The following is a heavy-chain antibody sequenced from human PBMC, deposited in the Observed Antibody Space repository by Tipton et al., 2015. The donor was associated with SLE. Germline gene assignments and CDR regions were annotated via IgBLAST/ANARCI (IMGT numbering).Heavy chain of an antibody. Sequence: TLSLTCTVSGGSISSSSYYWGWIRQPPGKGLEWIGSIYYSGRTYYNPSLKSRVTISVDTSKNQFSLRLSSVTAADTAVYYCASLGELRFLEWFPRYFDYWGQGTRATVSS. D-gene: IGHD3-3*01. CDR1: GGSISSSSYY. V-gene: IGHV4-39*01. CDR3: ASLGELRFLEWFPRYFDY. J-gene: IGHJ4*02. CDR2: IYYSGRT.